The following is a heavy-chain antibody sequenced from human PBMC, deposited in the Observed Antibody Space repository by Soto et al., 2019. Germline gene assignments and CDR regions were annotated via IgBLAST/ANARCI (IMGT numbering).Heavy chain of an antibody. D-gene: IGHD3-10*01. J-gene: IGHJ5*02. Sequence: ASVKVSCKASGYTFTSYYMHWVRQAPGQGLEWMGIINPSGGSTSYAQKFQGRVTMTRDTSTSTVYMELSSLRSEDTAVYYCARDRYYYGSGRGFDPWGQGTLVTVSS. CDR2: INPSGGST. CDR3: ARDRYYYGSGRGFDP. CDR1: GYTFTSYY. V-gene: IGHV1-46*01.